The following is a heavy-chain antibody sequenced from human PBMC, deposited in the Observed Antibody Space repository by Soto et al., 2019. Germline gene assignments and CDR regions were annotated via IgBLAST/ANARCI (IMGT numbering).Heavy chain of an antibody. D-gene: IGHD2-15*01. Sequence: QLQQSGPGLVKPSQTLSLTCGISGDSVSSNSATWNWIRQSPSRGLEWLGRTYFRSKWYNEYAVSVKSRIAISPDTSKNHFSLQLSSVTPEDTAVYFCARAAVAFDAFDLWGQGTVVTVSS. CDR1: GDSVSSNSAT. V-gene: IGHV6-1*01. CDR2: TYFRSKWYN. CDR3: ARAAVAFDAFDL. J-gene: IGHJ3*01.